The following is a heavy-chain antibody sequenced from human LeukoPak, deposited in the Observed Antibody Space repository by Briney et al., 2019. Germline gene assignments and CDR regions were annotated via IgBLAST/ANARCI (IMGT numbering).Heavy chain of an antibody. Sequence: GGSLRLSCAASEFTFSSYEMNWVRQAPWKGLDWVSYISSFGSSIYYADSAQGRCSICRDNSKNTMYLQMKTLSSEDKDVYYCGYDNSGSYSTPDSWGQGTRVTVSS. V-gene: IGHV3-48*03. J-gene: IGHJ5*01. D-gene: IGHD3-10*01. CDR1: EFTFSSYE. CDR3: GYDNSGSYSTPDS. CDR2: ISSFGSSI.